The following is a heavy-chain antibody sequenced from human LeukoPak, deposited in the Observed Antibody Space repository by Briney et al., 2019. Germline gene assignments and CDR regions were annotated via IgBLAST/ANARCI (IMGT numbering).Heavy chain of an antibody. J-gene: IGHJ4*02. V-gene: IGHV3-15*01. Sequence: GGSLRLSCAASGFTFSNAWMSWVRQAPGKGLEWVGRIKSKTDGGTTDYAAPVKGRFTISRDDSKNTLYLQMNSLKTEDTAVYYCTTLYYYDSSSYSVDYWGQGTLVTVSS. CDR1: GFTFSNAW. CDR2: IKSKTDGGTT. D-gene: IGHD3-22*01. CDR3: TTLYYYDSSSYSVDY.